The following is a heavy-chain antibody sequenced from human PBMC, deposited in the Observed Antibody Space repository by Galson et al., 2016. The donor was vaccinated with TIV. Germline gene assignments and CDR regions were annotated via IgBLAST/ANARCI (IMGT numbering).Heavy chain of an antibody. V-gene: IGHV1-18*01. J-gene: IGHJ4*02. Sequence: SVKVSCKASSYTFNTYDITWVRQVPGQGLEWLGWISVYNGNTNYAQKFQDRVTMTTDTSTRTAHRELRCRRSDDTAVYYCSTVEGCGGSCYFFDFWGQGTLVTVSS. CDR3: STVEGCGGSCYFFDF. D-gene: IGHD2-15*01. CDR2: ISVYNGNT. CDR1: SYTFNTYD.